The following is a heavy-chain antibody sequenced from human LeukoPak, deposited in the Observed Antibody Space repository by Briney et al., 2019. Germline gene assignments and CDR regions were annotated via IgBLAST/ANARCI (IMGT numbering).Heavy chain of an antibody. V-gene: IGHV3-23*01. CDR3: AKGAAAGTKEYFQH. CDR1: GFTFSKHA. Sequence: GGTLRLSCAASGFTFSKHAMSWVRQAPGKGLEWVSAISGSGGSTYYADSVKGRFTISRDNSKNTLYLQMNSLRAEDTAVYYCAKGAAAGTKEYFQHWGQGTLVTVSS. D-gene: IGHD6-13*01. J-gene: IGHJ1*01. CDR2: ISGSGGST.